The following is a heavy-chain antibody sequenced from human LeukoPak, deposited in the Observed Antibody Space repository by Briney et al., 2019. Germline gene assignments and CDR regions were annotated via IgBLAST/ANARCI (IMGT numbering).Heavy chain of an antibody. CDR2: ISSTGSYT. CDR1: GFTFSSYA. D-gene: IGHD6-19*01. Sequence: GGSLRLSCAASGFTFSSYAMIWVSLAPGKGLEWVSSISSTGSYTYYADSVKGRFTISRDNAKNSLYVQMNSLRAEDTAVYYCARGGIAVAVFAFDIWGQGTMVTVSS. CDR3: ARGGIAVAVFAFDI. V-gene: IGHV3-21*01. J-gene: IGHJ3*02.